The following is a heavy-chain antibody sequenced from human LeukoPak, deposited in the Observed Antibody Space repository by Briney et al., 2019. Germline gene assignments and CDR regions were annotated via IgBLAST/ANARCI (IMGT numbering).Heavy chain of an antibody. V-gene: IGHV3-23*01. D-gene: IGHD3-22*01. J-gene: IGHJ5*02. CDR1: GFTFDDYA. Sequence: GRSLRLSCAASGFTFDDYAMHWVRQAPGKGLEWVSAISGSGGSTYYADSVKGRFTISRDNSKNTLYLQMNSLRAEDTAVYYCAKDQYYYDSSGYYYRWGQGTLVTVSS. CDR3: AKDQYYYDSSGYYYR. CDR2: ISGSGGST.